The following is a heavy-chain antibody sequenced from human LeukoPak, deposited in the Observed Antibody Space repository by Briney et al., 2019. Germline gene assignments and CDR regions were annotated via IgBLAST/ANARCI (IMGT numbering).Heavy chain of an antibody. Sequence: PSETLSLTCTVSGGSISSYYWSWIRQPPGKGLEWIGYIYYGGSTNYNPSLKSRVTISVDTSKNQFSLKLSSVTAADTAVYYCARISGYSYGYWGWFDPWGQGTLVTVSS. J-gene: IGHJ5*02. V-gene: IGHV4-59*01. D-gene: IGHD5-18*01. CDR3: ARISGYSYGYWGWFDP. CDR1: GGSISSYY. CDR2: IYYGGST.